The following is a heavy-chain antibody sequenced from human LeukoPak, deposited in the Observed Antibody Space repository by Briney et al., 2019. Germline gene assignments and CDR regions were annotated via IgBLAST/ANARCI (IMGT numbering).Heavy chain of an antibody. D-gene: IGHD6-19*01. CDR2: IGSTGSPI. Sequence: GGSLRLSCAASGVTFSNDEMNSGRQPPGKGLGCGSCIGSTGSPIYSADSVRGRFTIPRDHAKNSLYLQINSLRAEDTAVYYCARDRSSAGIDVFDIWGQGKMVPVSS. CDR3: ARDRSSAGIDVFDI. CDR1: GVTFSNDE. J-gene: IGHJ3*02. V-gene: IGHV3-48*03.